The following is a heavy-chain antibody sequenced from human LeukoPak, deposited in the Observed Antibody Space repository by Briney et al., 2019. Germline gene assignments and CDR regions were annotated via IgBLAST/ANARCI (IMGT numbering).Heavy chain of an antibody. CDR3: ARDQRGFSYSKYYFDY. CDR2: IWYDGTNK. V-gene: IGHV3-33*01. CDR1: GFSFSSYG. Sequence: GGSLRLSCAASGFSFSSYGMHWVRQAPGKGLEWVAVIWYDGTNKYYADSVKGRFTISRDNSKNTLYLQMNSLRAEDTAVYYCARDQRGFSYSKYYFDYWGRGTLVTVSS. D-gene: IGHD5-18*01. J-gene: IGHJ4*02.